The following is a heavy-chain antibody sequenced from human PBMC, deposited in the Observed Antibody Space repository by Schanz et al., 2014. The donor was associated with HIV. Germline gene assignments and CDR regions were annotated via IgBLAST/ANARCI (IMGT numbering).Heavy chain of an antibody. CDR1: GFIFSNYG. Sequence: QVHLVESGGGVVHPGRSLRLSCVGSGFIFSNYGIHWVRQAPGKGLEWVAVSSHDGSVKFYGDSVKGRFTISRDTFKNTVYLQMNSLRSEDTAVYYCAKASESIFGVEGLDFWGQGTLVIVSS. J-gene: IGHJ4*02. V-gene: IGHV3-30*18. D-gene: IGHD3-3*01. CDR3: AKASESIFGVEGLDF. CDR2: SSHDGSVK.